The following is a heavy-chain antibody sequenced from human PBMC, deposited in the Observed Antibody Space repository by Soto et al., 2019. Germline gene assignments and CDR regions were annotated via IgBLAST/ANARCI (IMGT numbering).Heavy chain of an antibody. J-gene: IGHJ4*02. CDR1: GFTFSSYA. V-gene: IGHV3-30-3*01. CDR2: ISYDGSNK. Sequence: QVQLVESGGGVVQPGRSLRLSCAGSGFTFSSYAMHWVRQAPGKGLEWVASISYDGSNKYYADSVKGRFTISRDNSKNTLYLQMNSLRVEDTAVYYCARSVHDYAHFDYWGQGTLVTVSS. CDR3: ARSVHDYAHFDY. D-gene: IGHD4-17*01.